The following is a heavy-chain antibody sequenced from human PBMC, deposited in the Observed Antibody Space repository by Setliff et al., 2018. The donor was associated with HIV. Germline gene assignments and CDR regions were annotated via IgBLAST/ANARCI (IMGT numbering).Heavy chain of an antibody. Sequence: SETLSLTCAVSGYSISTAYYWGWIRQPPGKGLEWIGSVYHSGTTYYNPSLKSRVTISVDTSKNQFSLKLSSVTAADTAVYYCARAIRRAPPSDYLPGDCFDSWGQGTLVTVSS. D-gene: IGHD4-17*01. CDR2: VYHSGTT. V-gene: IGHV4-38-2*01. J-gene: IGHJ4*02. CDR3: ARAIRRAPPSDYLPGDCFDS. CDR1: GYSISTAYY.